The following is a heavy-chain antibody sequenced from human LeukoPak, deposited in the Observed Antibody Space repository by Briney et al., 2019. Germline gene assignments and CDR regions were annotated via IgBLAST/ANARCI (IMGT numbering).Heavy chain of an antibody. J-gene: IGHJ4*02. D-gene: IGHD6-19*01. Sequence: GGSLGLSCAASGFTFSSYAVSWVRQAPGKGLEWVSAISGSGGSTYYADSVKGRFTISRDNSKNTLYLQMNSLRAEDTAVYYCAKGSSGWYDFDYWGQGTLVTVSS. CDR2: ISGSGGST. CDR1: GFTFSSYA. CDR3: AKGSSGWYDFDY. V-gene: IGHV3-23*01.